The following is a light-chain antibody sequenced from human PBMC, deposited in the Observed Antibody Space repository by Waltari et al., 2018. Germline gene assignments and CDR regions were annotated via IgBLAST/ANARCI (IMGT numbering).Light chain of an antibody. CDR1: SSDIGDYDY. CDR2: DVT. J-gene: IGLJ2*01. CDR3: SSYTDRILV. Sequence: QSALTQPASVSGSPGQSITISCTGSSSDIGDYDYFSWYQQHPGEAPKLIIYDVTHRASGICNRFSGSKSGSAASLTISGLQAEDEADYYCSSYTDRILVFGGGTKLTVL. V-gene: IGLV2-14*03.